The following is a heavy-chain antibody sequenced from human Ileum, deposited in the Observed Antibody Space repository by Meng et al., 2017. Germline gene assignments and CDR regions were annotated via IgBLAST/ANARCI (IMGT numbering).Heavy chain of an antibody. V-gene: IGHV1-46*01. CDR3: VREGGEVRATRSFDY. CDR2: INPGDDCI. Sequence: QVQLVQSGAEVKKPGASVKVSCKASGYTFTNYYLHWVRQAPEQGLEWVGLINPGDDCITYAQGFQGRVTITSDKSTHTVYMDLRSLRSEDTAVYYCVREGGEVRATRSFDYWGQGTLVTVSS. D-gene: IGHD1-26*01. J-gene: IGHJ4*02. CDR1: GYTFTNYY.